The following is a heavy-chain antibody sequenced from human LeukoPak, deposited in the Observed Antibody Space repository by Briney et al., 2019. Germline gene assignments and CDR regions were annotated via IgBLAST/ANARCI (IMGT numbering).Heavy chain of an antibody. J-gene: IGHJ6*03. CDR2: IIPILGIA. Sequence: SVKVSCKASGGTFSSYAISWVRQAPGQGLEWMGRIIPILGIANYAQKFQGRVTITADKSTSTAYMELSSLRSEDTAVYYCASLSTRITIFGVVIPPRDYYYMDVWGKGTTVTVSS. CDR1: GGTFSSYA. D-gene: IGHD3-3*01. V-gene: IGHV1-69*04. CDR3: ASLSTRITIFGVVIPPRDYYYMDV.